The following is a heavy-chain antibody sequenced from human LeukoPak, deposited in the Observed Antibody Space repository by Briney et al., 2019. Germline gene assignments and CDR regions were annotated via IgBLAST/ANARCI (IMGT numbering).Heavy chain of an antibody. D-gene: IGHD3-10*01. V-gene: IGHV3-33*01. Sequence: KAGGSLRLSCAASGFTFSSYGMHWVRQAPGKGLEWVAVIWYDGSNKYYADSVKGRFTISRDNSKNTLYLQMNSLRAEDTAVYYCARDLTVLPTSPITMVRGVIAAGYFDYWGQGTLVTVSS. CDR3: ARDLTVLPTSPITMVRGVIAAGYFDY. J-gene: IGHJ4*02. CDR1: GFTFSSYG. CDR2: IWYDGSNK.